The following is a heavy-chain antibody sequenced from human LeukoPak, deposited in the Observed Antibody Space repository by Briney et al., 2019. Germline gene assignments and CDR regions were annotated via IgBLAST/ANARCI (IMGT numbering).Heavy chain of an antibody. D-gene: IGHD3-16*01. CDR1: GGSISSGGYY. Sequence: SETLSLTCTVSGGSISSGGYYWSWIRQHPGKGLEWIGYIYYSGSTYYNPSLKSRVTISVDTSKNQFSLKLSSVTAADTAVYYCARFRIMITFGGVNANPLEWYFDLWGRGTLVTVSS. J-gene: IGHJ2*01. V-gene: IGHV4-31*03. CDR2: IYYSGST. CDR3: ARFRIMITFGGVNANPLEWYFDL.